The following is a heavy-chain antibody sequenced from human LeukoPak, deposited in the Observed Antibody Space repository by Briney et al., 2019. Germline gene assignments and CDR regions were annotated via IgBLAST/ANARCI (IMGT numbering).Heavy chain of an antibody. D-gene: IGHD6-13*01. J-gene: IGHJ5*02. Sequence: SETLSLTCAVYGGSFSGYYWSWIRQPPGKGLEWIGSIYYSGSTYYNPSLKSRVTISVDTSKNQFSLKLSSVTAADTAVYYCARHKSSSWYFPNWFDPWGQGTLVTVSS. CDR3: ARHKSSSWYFPNWFDP. V-gene: IGHV4-34*01. CDR1: GGSFSGYY. CDR2: IYYSGST.